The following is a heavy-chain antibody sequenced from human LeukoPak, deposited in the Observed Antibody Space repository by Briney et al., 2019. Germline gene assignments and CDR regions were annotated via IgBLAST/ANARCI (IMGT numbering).Heavy chain of an antibody. Sequence: PSETLSLTCTVSGGSISSYYWSWIRQPPGKGLEWIGYIYYSGSTNYNPSLKSRVTISVDTSKNQFFLKLSSATAADTAVYYCARGGGITMYYFDYWGQGTLVTVSS. D-gene: IGHD3-10*02. J-gene: IGHJ4*02. CDR2: IYYSGST. CDR3: ARGGGITMYYFDY. V-gene: IGHV4-59*01. CDR1: GGSISSYY.